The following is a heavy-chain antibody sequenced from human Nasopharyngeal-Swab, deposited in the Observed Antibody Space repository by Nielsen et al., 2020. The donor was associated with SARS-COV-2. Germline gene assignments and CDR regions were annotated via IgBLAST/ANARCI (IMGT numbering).Heavy chain of an antibody. CDR2: INHSGST. Sequence: SETLSLTCAVYGGSFSGYYWSWIRQPPGKRLEWIGEINHSGSTNYNPSLKSRVTISVDTSKNQFSLKLSSVTAADTAVYCCASGTGQEGSYWGQGTLVTVSS. V-gene: IGHV4-34*01. J-gene: IGHJ4*02. CDR1: GGSFSGYY. CDR3: ASGTGQEGSY.